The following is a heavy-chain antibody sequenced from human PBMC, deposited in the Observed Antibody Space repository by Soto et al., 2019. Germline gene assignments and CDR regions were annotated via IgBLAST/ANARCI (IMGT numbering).Heavy chain of an antibody. CDR1: GGSISSYY. D-gene: IGHD3-3*01. Sequence: ETLSLTCTVSGGSISSYYWSWIRQPPGKGLEWIGYIYYSGSTNYNPSLKSRVTISVDTSKNQFSLKLSSVTAADTAVYYCARETTIFGVAPHFDYWGQGTLVTVSS. CDR3: ARETTIFGVAPHFDY. V-gene: IGHV4-59*12. J-gene: IGHJ4*02. CDR2: IYYSGST.